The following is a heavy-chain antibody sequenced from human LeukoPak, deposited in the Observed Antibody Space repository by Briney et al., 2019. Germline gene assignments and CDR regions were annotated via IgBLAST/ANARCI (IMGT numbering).Heavy chain of an antibody. CDR2: ISSSSSYI. Sequence: GGSLRLSCAASGFTFSSYRMNWVRQAPGKGLEWVSYISSSSSYIYYADSVKGRFTISRDNAKNSLYLQMNSLRAEDRAVYYCARDLANQLDDYWGQGTLVTVSS. D-gene: IGHD2-2*01. CDR3: ARDLANQLDDY. V-gene: IGHV3-21*01. J-gene: IGHJ4*02. CDR1: GFTFSSYR.